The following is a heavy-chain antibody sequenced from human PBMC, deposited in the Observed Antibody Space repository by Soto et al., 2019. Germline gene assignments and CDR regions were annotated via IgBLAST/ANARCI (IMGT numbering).Heavy chain of an antibody. Sequence: EVQLVESGGVLVQPGGSLRLSCAASGFTFSSYSMNWVRQAPGKGLEWISYISTAGITIYYADSVKGRFTISRDNAKNSLYLQMKSLRAEDTAVYYCARGMITMVRGGGYFDNWGQGTLVTVSS. CDR1: GFTFSSYS. CDR2: ISTAGITI. CDR3: ARGMITMVRGGGYFDN. V-gene: IGHV3-48*01. D-gene: IGHD3-10*01. J-gene: IGHJ4*02.